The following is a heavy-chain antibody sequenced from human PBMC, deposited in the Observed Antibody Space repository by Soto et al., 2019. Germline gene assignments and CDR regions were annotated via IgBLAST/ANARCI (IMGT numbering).Heavy chain of an antibody. V-gene: IGHV3-9*01. CDR1: GFTFDDYA. D-gene: IGHD6-13*01. Sequence: EVQLVESGGGLVQPGRSLRLSCAASGFTFDDYAMHWVRQVPGKGLEWVSGINWNSGGIGYGDSVKGRFAISRDNAKNSLHLQMNSLSAEDTAFYYCVKDESINWYSGHFRHWGQGTLVTVSS. CDR3: VKDESINWYSGHFRH. CDR2: INWNSGGI. J-gene: IGHJ1*01.